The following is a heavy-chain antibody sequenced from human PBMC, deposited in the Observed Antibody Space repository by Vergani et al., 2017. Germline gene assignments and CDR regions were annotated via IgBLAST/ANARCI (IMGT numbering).Heavy chain of an antibody. CDR1: GFNFHSFT. CDR2: INSSPTET. J-gene: IGHJ5*02. Sequence: EAYLVQSGGGLVNPGGSLRLSCAASGFNFHSFTMNWVRQAPGRGLEWISSINSSPTETFYADSVKGRFTISRDNVKNLLFLQMDNLRAADTAVYFCARDIAASVKSRDHPDWFDPWGQGSLVTVSS. D-gene: IGHD4-17*01. V-gene: IGHV3-21*06. CDR3: ARDIAASVKSRDHPDWFDP.